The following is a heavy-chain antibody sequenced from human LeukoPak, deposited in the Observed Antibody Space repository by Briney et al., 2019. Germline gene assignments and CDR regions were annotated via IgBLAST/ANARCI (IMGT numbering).Heavy chain of an antibody. CDR3: ARVSTIFGVVIMGVDY. V-gene: IGHV1-24*01. Sequence: ASVKVSCKVSGYTLTELSMHWVRQAPGKGLEWMGGFDPEDGETIYAQKFQGRVTMTEDTSTDTAYMELSSLRSEDTAVYYCARVSTIFGVVIMGVDYWGQGTLVTVSS. CDR1: GYTLTELS. J-gene: IGHJ4*02. CDR2: FDPEDGET. D-gene: IGHD3-3*01.